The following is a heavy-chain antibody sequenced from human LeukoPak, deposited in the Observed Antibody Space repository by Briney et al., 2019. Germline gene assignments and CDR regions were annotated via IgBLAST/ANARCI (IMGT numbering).Heavy chain of an antibody. Sequence: SETLSLTCTVSGGSISGFYWSWLRQPPGKGLEWIGYIHYSGSTNYNPSLKSRVTISVDTSKNQFSLELRSVTAADTAVYYCARGRIAKIVVVHSFSYGMDVWGQGTTVTVSS. CDR2: IHYSGST. J-gene: IGHJ6*02. CDR3: ARGRIAKIVVVHSFSYGMDV. V-gene: IGHV4-59*12. CDR1: GGSISGFY. D-gene: IGHD3-22*01.